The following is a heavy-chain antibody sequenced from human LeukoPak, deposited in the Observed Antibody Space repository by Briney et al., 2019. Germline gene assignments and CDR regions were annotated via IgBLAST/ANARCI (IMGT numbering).Heavy chain of an antibody. CDR1: GCSFTSYW. D-gene: IGHD4-17*01. J-gene: IGHJ4*02. CDR3: ARGFENGDFYFDY. CDR2: IYPGDSDT. Sequence: GGSLQISCKGSGCSFTSYWIGWVRQMPGKGLEWMGIIYPGDSDTRYSPSFQGQVTISADKSISTAYLQWSSLKASDTAMYYCARGFENGDFYFDYWGQGTLVTVSS. V-gene: IGHV5-51*01.